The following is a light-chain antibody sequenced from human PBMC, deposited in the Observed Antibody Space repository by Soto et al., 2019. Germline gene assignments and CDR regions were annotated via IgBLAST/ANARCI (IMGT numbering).Light chain of an antibody. V-gene: IGLV1-47*02. CDR3: AVWDDGLNGPGML. CDR2: ANH. Sequence: QSVVIQPPSLSGTPGQRITISCSGSSSNIGTHYVYWYQQVSGSAPKVVIHANHQRPSGVPDRFSGSKSGTSATLAISGLQSEDDAEYYCAVWDDGLNGPGMLFGGGTKLTVL. J-gene: IGLJ2*01. CDR1: SSNIGTHY.